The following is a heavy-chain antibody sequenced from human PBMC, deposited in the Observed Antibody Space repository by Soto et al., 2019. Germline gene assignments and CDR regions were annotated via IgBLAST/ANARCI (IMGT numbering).Heavy chain of an antibody. Sequence: EVLLLESGGGLVQPGGSLRLSCAASGFTFSSYAMGWVRQAPGKGLEWVSVISDSGGRTYYADSVKGRFTISRDNSKNTLYLQMNSLRAEDTAVYYCAKDRNWNDGIGEYWGQGTLVSVSS. CDR2: ISDSGGRT. CDR1: GFTFSSYA. J-gene: IGHJ4*02. V-gene: IGHV3-23*01. CDR3: AKDRNWNDGIGEY. D-gene: IGHD1-1*01.